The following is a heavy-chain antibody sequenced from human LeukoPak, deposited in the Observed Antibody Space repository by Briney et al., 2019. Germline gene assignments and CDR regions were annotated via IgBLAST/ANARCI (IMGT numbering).Heavy chain of an antibody. CDR1: GFTFGSYW. D-gene: IGHD2-15*01. Sequence: GGSLRLSCAASGFTFGSYWMSWVRQAPGKGLEWVANIKQDGSEKYYVDSVKGRFTISRDNAKNSLYLQMNSLRAEDTAVYYCAKSGTGCSGGSCYSGYYYYYMDVWGKGTTVTVSS. J-gene: IGHJ6*03. CDR2: IKQDGSEK. CDR3: AKSGTGCSGGSCYSGYYYYYMDV. V-gene: IGHV3-7*03.